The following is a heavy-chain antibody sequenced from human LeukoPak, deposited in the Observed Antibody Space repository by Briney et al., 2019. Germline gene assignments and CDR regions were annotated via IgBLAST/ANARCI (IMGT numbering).Heavy chain of an antibody. D-gene: IGHD6-13*01. J-gene: IGHJ6*03. CDR3: ARQNSSSLSMDV. Sequence: PSETLSLTCAVYGGSFSGYYWSWIRLPPGKGLEWIGEINHSGSTNYNPSLKSRVTISVDTSKNQFSLKLSSVTAADTALYYCARQNSSSLSMDVWGKGTTVTVSS. V-gene: IGHV4-34*01. CDR1: GGSFSGYY. CDR2: INHSGST.